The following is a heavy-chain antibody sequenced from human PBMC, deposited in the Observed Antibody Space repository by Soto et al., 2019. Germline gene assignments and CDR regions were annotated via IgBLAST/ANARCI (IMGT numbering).Heavy chain of an antibody. Sequence: EVQLVESGGGLVQPGGSLRLSCAASGFTFSSYSMNWVRQAPGKGLEWVSYISSSSSTIYYADSVKGRFTISRDNAKNSLYLQINSLRAEDTAVYYCARARSGYVGWFDPWGQGTLVIVSS. J-gene: IGHJ5*02. CDR2: ISSSSSTI. CDR1: GFTFSSYS. CDR3: ARARSGYVGWFDP. V-gene: IGHV3-48*01. D-gene: IGHD5-12*01.